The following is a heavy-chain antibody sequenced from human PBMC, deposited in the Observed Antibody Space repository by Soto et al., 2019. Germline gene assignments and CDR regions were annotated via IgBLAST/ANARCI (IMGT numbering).Heavy chain of an antibody. J-gene: IGHJ4*02. CDR2: IYYSGST. CDR1: GGFISSSSYY. D-gene: IGHD6-13*01. CDR3: ARRQSSSWYGL. Sequence: SEALCLTWTVYGGFISSSSYYWGWIRQPPGKGLEWIGSIYYSGSTYYNPSLKSRVTISVDTSKNQFSLKLSSVTAADTAVYYCARRQSSSWYGLWGQGTLVT. V-gene: IGHV4-39*01.